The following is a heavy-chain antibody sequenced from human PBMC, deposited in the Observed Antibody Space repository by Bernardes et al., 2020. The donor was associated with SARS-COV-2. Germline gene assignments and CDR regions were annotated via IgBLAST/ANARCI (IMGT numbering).Heavy chain of an antibody. D-gene: IGHD5-12*01. J-gene: IGHJ3*02. Sequence: SETLSLTCAVYAGSFSGYYWSWVRQSPVKGLEWIGEINQSGSANYNPSPKGRVTILVDTSKNQFSLKLNSVAAADTAVYFCGRGLERDGYNSGAFDIWGQGTRVTVSS. CDR2: INQSGSA. V-gene: IGHV4-34*01. CDR1: AGSFSGYY. CDR3: GRGLERDGYNSGAFDI.